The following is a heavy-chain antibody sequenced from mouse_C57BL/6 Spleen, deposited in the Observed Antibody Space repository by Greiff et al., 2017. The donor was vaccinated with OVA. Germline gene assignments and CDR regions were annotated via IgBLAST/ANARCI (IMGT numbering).Heavy chain of an antibody. CDR2: IYPGDGDT. J-gene: IGHJ2*01. CDR1: GYAFSSSW. Sequence: VQLQQSGPELVKPGASVKISCKASGYAFSSSWMNWVKQRPGKGLEWIGRIYPGDGDTNYNGKFKGKATLTADKSSSTAYMQLSSLTSEDSAVYFCARANWPDYWGQGTTLTVSS. CDR3: ARANWPDY. D-gene: IGHD4-1*01. V-gene: IGHV1-82*01.